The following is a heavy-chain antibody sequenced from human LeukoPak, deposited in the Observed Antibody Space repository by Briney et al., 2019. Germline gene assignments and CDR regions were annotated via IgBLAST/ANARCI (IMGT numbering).Heavy chain of an antibody. Sequence: GGPLRLFCAASGFTFRSYAMRWVRQAPGKGLEWVSAISGSGGRTYYADSVKRRFTIPRDNSKNTLYLQMNSLRAEDTAVYYCAKDGGDFWSGYYVNAFDIWGRGTMVTVSS. J-gene: IGHJ3*02. CDR3: AKDGGDFWSGYYVNAFDI. CDR1: GFTFRSYA. D-gene: IGHD3-3*01. V-gene: IGHV3-23*01. CDR2: ISGSGGRT.